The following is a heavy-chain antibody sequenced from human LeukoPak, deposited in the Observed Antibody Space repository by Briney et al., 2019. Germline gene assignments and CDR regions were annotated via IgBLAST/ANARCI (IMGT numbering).Heavy chain of an antibody. CDR2: ISSSSSII. V-gene: IGHV3-48*01. CDR1: GFTFSSYS. D-gene: IGHD5-18*01. J-gene: IGHJ4*02. Sequence: PGGSLRLSCAASGFTFSSYSMNWVRQAPGKGLEWVSYISSSSSIIDYADSVKGRFTISRDNAKNSLYLQMNSLRAEDTAVYYCARARGYRYGYSGYWGQGTLVTVSS. CDR3: ARARGYRYGYSGY.